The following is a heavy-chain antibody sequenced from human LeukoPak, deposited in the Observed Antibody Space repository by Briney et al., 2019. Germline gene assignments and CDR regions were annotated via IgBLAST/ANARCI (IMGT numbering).Heavy chain of an antibody. Sequence: GGSLRLSCAVSGFTVTSIYMSWVRQAPGKGLEWVSFIYSDGNTYYADSVKGRFTISRDSSRNTLYLQMNSLRVEDTAVYYCAGDTHSSNWYDHWDQGTLVTVSS. CDR2: IYSDGNT. CDR3: AGDTHSSNWYDH. V-gene: IGHV3-53*01. CDR1: GFTVTSIY. J-gene: IGHJ5*02. D-gene: IGHD2-2*01.